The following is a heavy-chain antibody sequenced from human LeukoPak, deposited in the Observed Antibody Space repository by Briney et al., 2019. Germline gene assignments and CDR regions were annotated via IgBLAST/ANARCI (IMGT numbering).Heavy chain of an antibody. CDR1: GFTFGDYA. CDR3: TRCFMIAVTIEDAFDI. Sequence: GGSLRLSCTASGFTFGDYAMSWFRQAPGKGLEWVGFIRSKAYGGTTEYAASVKGRFTISRDDSKSIAYLQMNSLKTEDTAVYYCTRCFMIAVTIEDAFDIWGQGTMVTVSS. V-gene: IGHV3-49*03. CDR2: IRSKAYGGTT. D-gene: IGHD3-22*01. J-gene: IGHJ3*02.